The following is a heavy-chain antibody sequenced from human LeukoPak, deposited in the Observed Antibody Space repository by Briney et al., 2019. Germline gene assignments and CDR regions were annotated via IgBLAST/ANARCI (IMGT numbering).Heavy chain of an antibody. D-gene: IGHD3-22*01. CDR2: ISYDDSNK. CDR1: GFTFSTYA. CDR3: VKGSSDSRPYYFDS. Sequence: GGSLRLSCAASGFTFSTYAMHWVRQAPGKGLEWVALISYDDSNKFYADSVKGRFTISRDNSKSTLYLQMNSLRAEDTAVYYCVKGSSDSRPYYFDSWGQGTLVTVSS. J-gene: IGHJ4*02. V-gene: IGHV3-30-3*01.